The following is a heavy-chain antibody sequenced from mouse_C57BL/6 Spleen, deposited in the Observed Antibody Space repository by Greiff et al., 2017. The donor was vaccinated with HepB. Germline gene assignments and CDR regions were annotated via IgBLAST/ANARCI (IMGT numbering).Heavy chain of an antibody. CDR2: INPNNGGT. V-gene: IGHV1-26*01. J-gene: IGHJ4*01. Sequence: VQLQQSGPELVKPGASVKMSCKASGYTFTDYYMNWVKQSHGKSLEWIGDINPNNGGTSYNQKFKGKATLTVDKSSSTAYMELRSLTSEDSAVYYCARGGWLPDYYAMDYWGQGTSVTVSS. CDR3: ARGGWLPDYYAMDY. CDR1: GYTFTDYY. D-gene: IGHD2-3*01.